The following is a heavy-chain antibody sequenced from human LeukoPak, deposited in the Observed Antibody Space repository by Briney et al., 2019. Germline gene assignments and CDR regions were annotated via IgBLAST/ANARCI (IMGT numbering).Heavy chain of an antibody. CDR1: GFTFSSYG. CDR2: ISYDAKSS. V-gene: IGHV3-30*18. D-gene: IGHD2-21*01. Sequence: PGRSLRLSCVTSGFTFSSYGMHWVRQVPGKGLEWVAVISYDAKSSYHVDSVKGRSTISRDNSKNTLYLQMNSLRAEDTAVYFCAKAPVTSCRGAYCYPFDSWGQGTLVTVSS. J-gene: IGHJ4*02. CDR3: AKAPVTSCRGAYCYPFDS.